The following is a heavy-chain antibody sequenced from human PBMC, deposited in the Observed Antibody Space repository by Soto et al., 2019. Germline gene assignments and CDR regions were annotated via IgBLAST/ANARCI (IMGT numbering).Heavy chain of an antibody. CDR3: GGQLVPNNWLDP. Sequence: SETLSLTCTVSGGSVSSGSYYWSWIRQPPGKGLEWIGYIYYSGSTNYNPSLKSRVTISVDTSKNQFSLKLSSVTAADTAVYYCGGQLVPNNWLDPWGQGTLVTVSS. CDR1: GGSVSSGSYY. J-gene: IGHJ5*02. V-gene: IGHV4-61*01. CDR2: IYYSGST. D-gene: IGHD6-13*01.